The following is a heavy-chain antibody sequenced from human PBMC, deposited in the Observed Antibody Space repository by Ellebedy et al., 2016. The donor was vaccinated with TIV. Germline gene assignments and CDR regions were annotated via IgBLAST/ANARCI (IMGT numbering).Heavy chain of an antibody. Sequence: AASVKVSCKASGNPFNTYGITWVRQAPGQGLEWMGWISVYNGNSKYAQKVQGRVTMTTDASTSTVYMELRSLTSDDTATYFCARDGPSAPVTTGFDPWGQGTQVTVSS. V-gene: IGHV1-18*01. CDR2: ISVYNGNS. D-gene: IGHD1-1*01. J-gene: IGHJ5*02. CDR3: ARDGPSAPVTTGFDP. CDR1: GNPFNTYG.